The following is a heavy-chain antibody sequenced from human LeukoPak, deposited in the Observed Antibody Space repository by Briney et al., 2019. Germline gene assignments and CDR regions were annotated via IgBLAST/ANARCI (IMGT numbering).Heavy chain of an antibody. D-gene: IGHD6-19*01. J-gene: IGHJ4*02. CDR1: GYTFINFF. CDR2: INPNSGGT. Sequence: ASVKVSCKASGYTFINFFMHWVRQAPGQGLEWMGWINPNSGGTNLAQKFQGRVTMTRDTSISTAYMELSSLRSDDTAVYSCARGTEGGSGWDLTYWGQGTLVTVSS. V-gene: IGHV1-2*02. CDR3: ARGTEGGSGWDLTY.